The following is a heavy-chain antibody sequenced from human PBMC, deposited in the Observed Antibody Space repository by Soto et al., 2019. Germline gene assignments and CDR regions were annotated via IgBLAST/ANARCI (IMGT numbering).Heavy chain of an antibody. CDR1: GFTFSSYA. CDR2: ISGSGGST. CDR3: AKDLEYSSSSGSAFDI. Sequence: PGGSLRLSCAASGFTFSSYAMSWVRQAPGKGLEWVSAISGSGGSTYYADSVKGRFTISRDNSKNTLYLQMNSLRAEDTAVYYCAKDLEYSSSSGSAFDIWGQGTMVTVSS. J-gene: IGHJ3*02. V-gene: IGHV3-23*01. D-gene: IGHD6-6*01.